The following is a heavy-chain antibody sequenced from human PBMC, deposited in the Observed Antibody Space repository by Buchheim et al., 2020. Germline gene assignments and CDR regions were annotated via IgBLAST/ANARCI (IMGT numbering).Heavy chain of an antibody. Sequence: EVQLLESGGGLVQPGGSLRLSCAASGFTFSNYGMSWVRQAPGKGLEWVSAISGSGGGTYYADSVKGRFTISRDNSKNTLYLQMNSLRADETAIYYCAKDRAAAATGGRFDSWGQGTL. V-gene: IGHV3-23*01. CDR1: GFTFSNYG. CDR2: ISGSGGGT. D-gene: IGHD6-13*01. J-gene: IGHJ5*01. CDR3: AKDRAAAATGGRFDS.